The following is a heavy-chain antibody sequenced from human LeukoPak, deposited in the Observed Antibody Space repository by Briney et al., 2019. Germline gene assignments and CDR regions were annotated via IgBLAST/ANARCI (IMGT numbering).Heavy chain of an antibody. D-gene: IGHD5-24*01. Sequence: GESLKISCTASGYSFSKYWIGWVRQTPGKGLEWMGFIYSDESLIRYSPSFEGQVTISADNSINTAYLQWNSLKASDTAMYYCGRYGLSGNGYTSYFYYGMDFWGQGTTVTVSS. CDR1: GYSFSKYW. J-gene: IGHJ6*02. V-gene: IGHV5-51*01. CDR3: GRYGLSGNGYTSYFYYGMDF. CDR2: IYSDESLI.